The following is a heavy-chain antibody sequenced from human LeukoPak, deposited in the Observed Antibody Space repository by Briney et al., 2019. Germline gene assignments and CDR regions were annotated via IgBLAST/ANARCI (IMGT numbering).Heavy chain of an antibody. V-gene: IGHV1-46*01. J-gene: IGHJ1*01. CDR2: INPSGGST. D-gene: IGHD6-13*01. CDR3: ARASRIAAPRGGQH. Sequence: ASVKVSCKASGGTFSSYAISWVRQAPGQGLEWMGIINPSGGSTSYAQKFQGRVTMTRDTSTSTVYMELSSLRSEDTAVYYCARASRIAAPRGGQHWGQGTLVTVSS. CDR1: GGTFSSYA.